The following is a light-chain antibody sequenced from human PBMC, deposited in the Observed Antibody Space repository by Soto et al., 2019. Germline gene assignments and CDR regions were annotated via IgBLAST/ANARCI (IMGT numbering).Light chain of an antibody. CDR3: QQYNSYSLT. CDR1: QSISSW. J-gene: IGKJ4*01. Sequence: SPMTPSPSTLSASVGDRVTITFRASQSISSWLAWYQQKPGKAPKLLIYDASSLESGVPSRFSGSGSGTEFTLTISSLQPDDFATYYCQQYNSYSLTLGGGTKVDIK. CDR2: DAS. V-gene: IGKV1-5*01.